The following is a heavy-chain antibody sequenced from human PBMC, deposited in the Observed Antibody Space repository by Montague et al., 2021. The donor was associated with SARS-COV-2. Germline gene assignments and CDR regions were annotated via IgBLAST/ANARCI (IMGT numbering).Heavy chain of an antibody. V-gene: IGHV3-7*01. CDR3: TRLGWGYSDGLDY. CDR1: GFTFSSYW. J-gene: IGHJ4*02. CDR2: IKQDGSEK. D-gene: IGHD5-18*01. Sequence: SLRLSCAASGFTFSSYWMSWVRQAPGKGLEWVANIKQDGSEKYYVDSVKGRFSISRDNAKNSLYLQMSSLRAEDAATYYCTRLGWGYSDGLDYWGQGTLVTVSS.